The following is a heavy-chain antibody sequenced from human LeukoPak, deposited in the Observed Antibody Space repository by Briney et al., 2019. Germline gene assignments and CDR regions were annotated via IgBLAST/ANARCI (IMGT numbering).Heavy chain of an antibody. CDR1: GFTFSSYG. J-gene: IGHJ6*02. V-gene: IGHV3-30*03. D-gene: IGHD3-9*01. Sequence: GGSLRLSCAASGFTFSSYGTHWVRQAPGKGLEWVAVISYDGRSKYYADSMKGRFTISRDNSKNTLYLQMNSLRAEDTAVYYCAGAYYDILSSFDYYGMDVWGQGTTVTVSS. CDR2: ISYDGRSK. CDR3: AGAYYDILSSFDYYGMDV.